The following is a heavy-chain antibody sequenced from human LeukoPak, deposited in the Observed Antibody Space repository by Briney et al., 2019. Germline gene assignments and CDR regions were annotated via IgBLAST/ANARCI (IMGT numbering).Heavy chain of an antibody. D-gene: IGHD3-16*02. CDR3: ARDYDYVWGSYRYSFWFDP. J-gene: IGHJ5*02. CDR1: GFTFSSYE. Sequence: PGGSLRLSCAASGFTFSSYEMNRVRQAPGKGLEWVSYISSSGSTIYYADPVKGRFTISRDNAKNSLYLQMNSLRAEDTAVYYCARDYDYVWGSYRYSFWFDPWGQGTLVTVSS. V-gene: IGHV3-48*03. CDR2: ISSSGSTI.